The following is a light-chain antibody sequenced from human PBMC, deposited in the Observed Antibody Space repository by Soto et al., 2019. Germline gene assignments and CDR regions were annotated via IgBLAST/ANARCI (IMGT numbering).Light chain of an antibody. CDR1: SSNIGAGYD. J-gene: IGLJ3*02. V-gene: IGLV1-40*01. CDR3: QSYDSSLSGWV. Sequence: QSVLTQPPSLSGAPGQRVTISCTESSSNIGAGYDVHWYQQLPGTAPKLLIYGNSNRPSGVPDRFSGSESGTSASLAITGLQAEDEADYYCQSYDSSLSGWVFGGGTKLTVL. CDR2: GNS.